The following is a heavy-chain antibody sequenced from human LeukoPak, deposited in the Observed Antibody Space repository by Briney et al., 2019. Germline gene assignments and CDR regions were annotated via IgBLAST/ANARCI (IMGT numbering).Heavy chain of an antibody. D-gene: IGHD1-26*01. Sequence: SETLSLTCTVSGGSIDSYYWSWIRRPPGKGLEWIGHIYYSGSTNYNHSLKGRVTISVDTSKNQFSLRLSSVTAADTAVYYCARARGITPPRFDYWGQGTLVTVSS. CDR3: ARARGITPPRFDY. V-gene: IGHV4-59*01. CDR2: IYYSGST. J-gene: IGHJ4*02. CDR1: GGSIDSYY.